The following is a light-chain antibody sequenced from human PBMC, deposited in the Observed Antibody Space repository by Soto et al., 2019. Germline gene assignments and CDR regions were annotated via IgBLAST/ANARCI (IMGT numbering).Light chain of an antibody. CDR1: QSVSSY. Sequence: EIVLTQSPATLSLSPGERATLSCRASQSVSSYLAWYQQKPGQAPRLLIYDASNRATGIPARFSGSGSGTDFTLTISSLEPEDFAVYYCQQRSNWPPYTFGQX. J-gene: IGKJ2*01. CDR3: QQRSNWPPYT. CDR2: DAS. V-gene: IGKV3-11*01.